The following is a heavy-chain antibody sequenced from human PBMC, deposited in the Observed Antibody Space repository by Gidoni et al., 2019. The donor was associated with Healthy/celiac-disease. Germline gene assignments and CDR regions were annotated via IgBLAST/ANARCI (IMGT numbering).Heavy chain of an antibody. D-gene: IGHD3-3*01. CDR2: IYYSGST. J-gene: IGHJ5*02. CDR3: ARLSGWWTIFGVVRGGWFDP. V-gene: IGHV4-39*01. Sequence: GLEWIGSIYYSGSTYYNPSLKSRVTISVDTSKNQFSLKLSSVTAADTAVYYCARLSGWWTIFGVVRGGWFDPWGQGTLVTVSS.